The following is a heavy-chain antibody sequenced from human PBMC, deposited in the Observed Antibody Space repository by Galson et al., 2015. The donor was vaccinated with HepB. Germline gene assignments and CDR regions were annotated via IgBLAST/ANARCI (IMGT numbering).Heavy chain of an antibody. J-gene: IGHJ4*02. CDR3: ANLEMATQRGGY. V-gene: IGHV5-10-1*01. D-gene: IGHD5-24*01. CDR1: GYSFTSYW. CDR2: IHPSDSYT. Sequence: QSGAEVKKPGESLRISCKGSGYSFTSYWISCVRQTLGKGLGWMGRIHPSDSYTNYSPSFQGHVTISADKSISTAYLQWRSLKASDTDMYYCANLEMATQRGGYWGQGSLVTVSS.